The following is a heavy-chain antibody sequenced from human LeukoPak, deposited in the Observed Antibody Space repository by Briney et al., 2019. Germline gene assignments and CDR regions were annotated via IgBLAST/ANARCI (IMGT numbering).Heavy chain of an antibody. J-gene: IGHJ4*02. V-gene: IGHV3-48*03. Sequence: QTGGSLRLSCAASGFTFSSYEMNWVRQAPGKGLEWVSYISSSGSTIYYADSVKGRFTISRDNAKNSLYLQMNSLRAEDTAMYYCVREVSTALGYWGQGTLVTVSS. CDR2: ISSSGSTI. CDR1: GFTFSSYE. D-gene: IGHD2-2*01. CDR3: VREVSTALGY.